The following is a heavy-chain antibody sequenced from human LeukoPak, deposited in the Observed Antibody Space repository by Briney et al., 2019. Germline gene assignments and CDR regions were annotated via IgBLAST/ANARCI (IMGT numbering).Heavy chain of an antibody. CDR1: GDSISSYY. CDR3: ARVVRGAMDV. Sequence: SETLSLTCTVSGDSISSYYWSWIRQPPGKGLEWIGYIFYSGSTNYNPSLKSRVTISVPTSKNQFSLKLSSVTAADTALYYCARVVRGAMDVWGQGTTVTVSS. J-gene: IGHJ6*02. V-gene: IGHV4-59*08. CDR2: IFYSGST. D-gene: IGHD3-16*01.